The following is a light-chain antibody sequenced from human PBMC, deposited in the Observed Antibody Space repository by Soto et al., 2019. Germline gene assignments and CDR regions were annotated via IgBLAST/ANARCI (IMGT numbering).Light chain of an antibody. Sequence: DIQMTQSPSTLSASVGDRVTITCRASQSISIWLAWYQQKPGKAPKVLIYKASSLESGVPSRFSGSGSGTEFTLTISSLQPDDFATYYCQQYNIYSPTFGQGTKVEIK. V-gene: IGKV1-5*03. CDR3: QQYNIYSPT. CDR1: QSISIW. J-gene: IGKJ1*01. CDR2: KAS.